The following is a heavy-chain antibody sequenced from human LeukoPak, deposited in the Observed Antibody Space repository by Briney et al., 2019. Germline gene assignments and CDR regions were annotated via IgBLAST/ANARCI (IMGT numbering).Heavy chain of an antibody. CDR2: IYYTGNT. Sequence: SETLSLTCSVSGDSITGYYWGWIRQPPGKGLEWIGNIYYTGNTYYNSSLKSRVTISLDTSKNQFSLKLSSVTAADTAVYYCARHKNWFDPWGQGTLVTVSS. V-gene: IGHV4-39*01. CDR3: ARHKNWFDP. CDR1: GDSITGYY. J-gene: IGHJ5*02.